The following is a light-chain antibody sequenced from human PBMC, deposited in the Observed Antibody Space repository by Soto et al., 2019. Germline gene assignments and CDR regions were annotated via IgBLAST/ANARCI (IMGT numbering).Light chain of an antibody. CDR1: QSVSSN. V-gene: IGKV3-20*01. J-gene: IGKJ1*01. Sequence: EKVMTQSPATLSVSTGERATLSCRASQSVSSNLAWYQQKPGQAPRLLIYGASGRATGIPDRFSGSGSGTDFTLTISRLEPEDFAVYYCQQYGSSPWTFGQGTKVDIK. CDR2: GAS. CDR3: QQYGSSPWT.